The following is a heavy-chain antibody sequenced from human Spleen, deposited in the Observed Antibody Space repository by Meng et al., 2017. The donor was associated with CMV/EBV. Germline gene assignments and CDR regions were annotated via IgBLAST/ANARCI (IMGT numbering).Heavy chain of an antibody. CDR3: ARIGWSSWPGISWFDP. V-gene: IGHV4-59*01. CDR2: IYYSGYT. Sequence: SETLSLTCTVSGDSLSGFYWSWIRQPPGKGLEWIGYIYYSGYTNYIPSLKSRATISVDRPKKQFSLELTSVTAADTAVYFCARIGWSSWPGISWFDPWGQGTLVTVSS. D-gene: IGHD6-13*01. CDR1: GDSLSGFY. J-gene: IGHJ5*02.